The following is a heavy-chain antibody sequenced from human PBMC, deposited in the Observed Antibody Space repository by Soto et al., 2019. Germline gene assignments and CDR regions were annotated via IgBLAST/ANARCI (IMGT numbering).Heavy chain of an antibody. CDR3: ARGGYYDNSWGKLSHYGLDV. Sequence: QVQLAQSANEVKKPGASVRVSCKAAGYTFIRYGIAWVRQAPGQGLEWMGWISPYNDYTVYAQKFQGRVSMTADTSTITVDMKLRGLKSDDTAVYYCARGGYYDNSWGKLSHYGLDVWGQGTSVSVSS. CDR2: ISPYNDYT. V-gene: IGHV1-18*01. CDR1: GYTFIRYG. D-gene: IGHD3-16*01. J-gene: IGHJ6*02.